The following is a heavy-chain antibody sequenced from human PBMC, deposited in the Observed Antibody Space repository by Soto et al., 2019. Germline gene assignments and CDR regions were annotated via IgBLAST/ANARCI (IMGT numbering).Heavy chain of an antibody. CDR3: ARDLRFSTTNYFDF. CDR2: IDGSSDYT. J-gene: IGHJ4*02. V-gene: IGHV3-11*06. CDR1: GFLFTDYY. Sequence: PRGSLRLSCTASGFLFTDYYMSWIRQPPGKGLEWLAYIDGSSDYTNSADSVKGRFTISRDNAKNSVFLQMNNLRADDTAVYYCARDLRFSTTNYFDFWGRGTLVTVSS. D-gene: IGHD1-26*01.